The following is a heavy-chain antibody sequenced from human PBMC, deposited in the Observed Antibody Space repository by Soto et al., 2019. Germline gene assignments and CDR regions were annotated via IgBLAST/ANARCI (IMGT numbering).Heavy chain of an antibody. CDR3: AKVSMNWNYYFDY. CDR1: GFTFDDYA. Sequence: GGSLRLSCAASGFTFDDYAMHWVRQAPGKGLEWVSGISWNSGSIGYADSVKGRFTISRDNAKNSLYLQMNSLRAEDTALYYCAKVSMNWNYYFDYWGQGTLVTVSS. J-gene: IGHJ4*02. D-gene: IGHD1-7*01. V-gene: IGHV3-9*01. CDR2: ISWNSGSI.